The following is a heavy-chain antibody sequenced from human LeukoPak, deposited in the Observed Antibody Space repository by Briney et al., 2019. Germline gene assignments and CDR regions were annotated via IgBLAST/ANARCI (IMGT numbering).Heavy chain of an antibody. D-gene: IGHD2-2*02. J-gene: IGHJ6*03. CDR2: IYTSGST. CDR1: GGSISSYY. Sequence: SETLSLTCTVSGGSISSYYWSWIRQPPGKGLEWIGYIYTSGSTNYNPSLKSRVTMSVDTSTHKFSLKLSSVTAADTAVYYCARGYCSSASCYIPSPYYMDVWGKGTTVTVSS. V-gene: IGHV4-4*09. CDR3: ARGYCSSASCYIPSPYYMDV.